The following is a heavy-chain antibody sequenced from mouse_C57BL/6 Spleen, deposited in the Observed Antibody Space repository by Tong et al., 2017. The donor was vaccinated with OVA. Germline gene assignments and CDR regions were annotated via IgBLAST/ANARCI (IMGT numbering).Heavy chain of an antibody. CDR3: ARCDSDAMDY. Sequence: VQLQESGPELVKPGASVKISCKASGYAFSSYWMNWVKQRPGKGLEWIGQIYPGDGDTNYNGKFKGKATLTADKSYSTANMQLSSVNYEDSAVYYCARCDSDAMDYWGQGTSVTVSS. V-gene: IGHV1-80*01. CDR1: GYAFSSYW. CDR2: IYPGDGDT. D-gene: IGHD6-1*01. J-gene: IGHJ4*01.